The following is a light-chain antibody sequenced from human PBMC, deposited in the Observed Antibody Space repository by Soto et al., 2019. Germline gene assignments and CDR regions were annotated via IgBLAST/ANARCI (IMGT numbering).Light chain of an antibody. V-gene: IGKV1-6*01. Sequence: IQMTQSPSSLSASVGDRVTITCRASQGISTYLNWYQQKPGKAPKLLIYDASTLHSGVPSRFSGSGSGTDFTLTISSLQPEDFASYYCLQDYTYPWTFGQGTKVEIK. CDR3: LQDYTYPWT. J-gene: IGKJ1*01. CDR1: QGISTY. CDR2: DAS.